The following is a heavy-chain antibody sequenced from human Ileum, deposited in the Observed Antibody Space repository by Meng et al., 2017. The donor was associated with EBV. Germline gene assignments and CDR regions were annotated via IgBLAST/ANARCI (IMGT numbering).Heavy chain of an antibody. CDR1: GGSVSSNDYH. CDR2: MYDSENA. CDR3: AYYFVGRGGPGS. J-gene: IGHJ5*02. V-gene: IGHV4-61*03. D-gene: IGHD3-9*01. Sequence: QVQLPESAPVLVNPSETLPLTCFVSGGSVSSNDYHWSWIRQPPGKGLEWIGCMYDSENAKYNPSLNSRVTISIDTTRNHFVLKLTSVTAADTAVYYCAYYFVGRGGPGSWGQGTLVTVSS.